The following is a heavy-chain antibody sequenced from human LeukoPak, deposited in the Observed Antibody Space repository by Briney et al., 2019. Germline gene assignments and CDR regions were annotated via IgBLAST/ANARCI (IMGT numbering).Heavy chain of an antibody. V-gene: IGHV1-2*06. CDR2: INPNSGGT. CDR3: ARADSFGIVGANELDY. J-gene: IGHJ4*02. Sequence: ASVKVSCKASGYTFTGYYMHWVRQAPGQGLEWMGRINPNSGGTNYAQKFQGRVTMTRDTSISTAYMELSRLRSDDTAVYYCARADSFGIVGANELDYWGQGTPVTVSS. CDR1: GYTFTGYY. D-gene: IGHD1-26*01.